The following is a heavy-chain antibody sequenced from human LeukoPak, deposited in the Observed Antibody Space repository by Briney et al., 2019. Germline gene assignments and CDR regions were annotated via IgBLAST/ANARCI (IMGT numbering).Heavy chain of an antibody. Sequence: GESLKISCKGSGYSFTSYWIGWVRQMPGKGLEWMGIIYPGDSDTRYSPSFQGQVTISADKSISTAYLQWSSLKASDTAMYYCARQSGSSWYRTKSNWFDPWGQGTLVTVSS. D-gene: IGHD6-13*01. CDR1: GYSFTSYW. J-gene: IGHJ5*02. V-gene: IGHV5-51*01. CDR2: IYPGDSDT. CDR3: ARQSGSSWYRTKSNWFDP.